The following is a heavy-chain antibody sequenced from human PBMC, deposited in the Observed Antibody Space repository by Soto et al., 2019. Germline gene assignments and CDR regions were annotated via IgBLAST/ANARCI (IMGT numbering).Heavy chain of an antibody. CDR2: ISLRGRFI. D-gene: IGHD1-1*01. CDR1: GFSFSDST. J-gene: IGHJ3*02. CDR3: ARDPKLDAFDI. V-gene: IGHV3-21*01. Sequence: PGGSLRLSCAASGFSFSDSTMNWVRQAPGKGLEWVSSISLRGRFIYYADSVKGRFTISRDNANNSLYLQMNSLRPEDTAVYLCARDPKLDAFDIWGQGTMVTVSS.